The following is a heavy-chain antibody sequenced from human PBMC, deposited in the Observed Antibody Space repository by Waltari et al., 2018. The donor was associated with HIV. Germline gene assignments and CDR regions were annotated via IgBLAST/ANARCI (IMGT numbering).Heavy chain of an antibody. CDR2: ISSNGGST. CDR3: ARGRDSSGYYYDTMPLIFDF. D-gene: IGHD3-22*01. CDR1: GFPFSSLA. Sequence: VQLVESGGGLVQPGGSLRLSCAASGFPFSSLAMPWVRQAPGRGLEYVSAISSNGGSTYYANSVKGRFTISRDNSKNTLYLQMGSLRAEDMAVYYCARGRDSSGYYYDTMPLIFDFWGQGTLVTVSS. J-gene: IGHJ4*02. V-gene: IGHV3-64*01.